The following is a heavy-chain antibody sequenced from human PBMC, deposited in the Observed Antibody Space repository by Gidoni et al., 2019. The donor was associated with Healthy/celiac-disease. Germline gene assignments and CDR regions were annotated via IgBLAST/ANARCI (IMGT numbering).Heavy chain of an antibody. CDR2: ISYDGSNK. CDR1: GFTFSSYG. CDR3: AKDRGYYYGSGSYSGDY. Sequence: QVQLVESGGGVVQPGRSLRLSCAASGFTFSSYGMHWVRQAPGKGLEWVAVISYDGSNKYYADSVKGRFTISRDNSKNTLYLQMNSLRAEDTAVYYCAKDRGYYYGSGSYSGDYWGQGTLVTVSS. D-gene: IGHD3-10*01. J-gene: IGHJ4*02. V-gene: IGHV3-30*18.